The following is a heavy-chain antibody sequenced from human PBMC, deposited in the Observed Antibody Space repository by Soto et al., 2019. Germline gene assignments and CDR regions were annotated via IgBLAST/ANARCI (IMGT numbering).Heavy chain of an antibody. J-gene: IGHJ6*01. CDR3: PRDAPLQYSSSSVSYHYGMDV. V-gene: IGHV1-18*04. D-gene: IGHD6-6*01. CDR1: AYPFTSYG. Sequence: GSVEVCAKASAYPFTSYGISLVRQAPGQSLQRPGWISAYNGNTNYAQKLQGRVTMTTDTSTSTAYMELRSLRSDDTAVYYCPRDAPLQYSSSSVSYHYGMDVWGQGTTVTGSS. CDR2: ISAYNGNT.